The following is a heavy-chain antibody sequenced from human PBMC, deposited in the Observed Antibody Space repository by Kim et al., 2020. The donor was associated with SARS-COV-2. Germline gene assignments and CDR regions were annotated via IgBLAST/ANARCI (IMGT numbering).Heavy chain of an antibody. J-gene: IGHJ5*02. CDR1: GYTFTGYY. Sequence: ASVKVSCKASGYTFTGYYMHWVRQAPGQGLEWMGWINPNSGGTNYAQKFQGWVTMTRDTSISTAYMELSRLRSDDTAVYYCARVYGDGSGWGTYGGGNWFGPWGQGTLGTVSS. D-gene: IGHD6-19*01. CDR2: INPNSGGT. V-gene: IGHV1-2*04. CDR3: ARVYGDGSGWGTYGGGNWFGP.